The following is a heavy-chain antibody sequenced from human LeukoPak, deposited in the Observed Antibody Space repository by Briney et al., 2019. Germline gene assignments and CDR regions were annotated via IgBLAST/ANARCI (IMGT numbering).Heavy chain of an antibody. Sequence: GGSLRLSCAASGFTFSNAWMSWVRQAPGKGLEWVGRIKSKTDGGTTDYAAPVKGRFTISRDDSKNTLYLQMNSLRAEDTAVYYCARFCRPGGSGSYCRDYWGQGTLVTVSS. CDR1: GFTFSNAW. CDR3: ARFCRPGGSGSYCRDY. V-gene: IGHV3-15*01. CDR2: IKSKTDGGTT. J-gene: IGHJ4*02. D-gene: IGHD3-10*01.